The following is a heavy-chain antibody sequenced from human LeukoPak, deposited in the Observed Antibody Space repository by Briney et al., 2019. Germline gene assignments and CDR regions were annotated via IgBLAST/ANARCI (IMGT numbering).Heavy chain of an antibody. Sequence: GGSLRLSCAASGFTFSTYAMSWVRQAPGKGLEWVSAISGGGGSTYYADSVKGRFTISRDNSKNTLYLQMNSLRAEDTAIYYCAKGAQQGYCSGGSCYRIDFWGQGTLVTVSS. CDR2: ISGGGGST. CDR1: GFTFSTYA. D-gene: IGHD2-15*01. V-gene: IGHV3-23*01. CDR3: AKGAQQGYCSGGSCYRIDF. J-gene: IGHJ4*02.